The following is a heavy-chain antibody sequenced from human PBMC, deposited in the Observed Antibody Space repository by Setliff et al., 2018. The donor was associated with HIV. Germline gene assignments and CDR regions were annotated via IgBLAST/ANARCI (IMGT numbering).Heavy chain of an antibody. J-gene: IGHJ4*02. Sequence: KPSETLSLTCSVSGGSINNYYWSWIRQPPGKGLEWLGYIYYNGRPNYNPSLKSRVTMSVDTSNNQFSLRLSSVTAADTAVYYCARKHLANVFDYWGQGTLVTVSS. CDR1: GGSINNYY. D-gene: IGHD5-12*01. CDR3: ARKHLANVFDY. CDR2: IYYNGRP. V-gene: IGHV4-59*01.